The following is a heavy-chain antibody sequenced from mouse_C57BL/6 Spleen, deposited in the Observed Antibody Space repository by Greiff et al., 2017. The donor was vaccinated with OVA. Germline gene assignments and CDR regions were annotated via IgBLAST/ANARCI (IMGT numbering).Heavy chain of an antibody. V-gene: IGHV2-9*01. Sequence: VHLVESGPGLVAPSQTLSLTCTVSGFSLTSYGVDWVRQPPGKGLEWLGVIWGGGSTNYYSALMSSLSISKDNSKRQVLLQMSRLQTDDTAMYYGAKGGIYLEYGGWFAYWGQGTMVTVSA. J-gene: IGHJ3*01. D-gene: IGHD1-2*01. CDR2: IWGGGST. CDR1: GFSLTSYG. CDR3: AKGGIYLEYGGWFAY.